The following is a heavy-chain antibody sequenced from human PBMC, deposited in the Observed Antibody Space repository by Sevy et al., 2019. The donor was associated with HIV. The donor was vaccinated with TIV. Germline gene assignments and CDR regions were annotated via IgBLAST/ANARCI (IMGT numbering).Heavy chain of an antibody. D-gene: IGHD3-22*01. CDR2: IIPIFGTA. V-gene: IGHV1-69*13. Sequence: ASVKVSCKASGGTFSSYAISWVRQAPGQGLEWMGGIIPIFGTANYAQTFQGRVTITADESTNTAYMELCSLRSEETAVYYCARVSSANYYDSSGYPDYWGQGTLVTVSS. J-gene: IGHJ4*02. CDR3: ARVSSANYYDSSGYPDY. CDR1: GGTFSSYA.